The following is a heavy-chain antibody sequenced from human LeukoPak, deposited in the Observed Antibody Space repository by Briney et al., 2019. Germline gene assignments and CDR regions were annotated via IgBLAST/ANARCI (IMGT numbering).Heavy chain of an antibody. CDR3: AREQRGYSYGSNGY. Sequence: ASVKVSCKASGYTFTGYYMHWVRQAPGQGLEWMGWINPNSSGTNYAQKFQGRVSMTRDTSISTAYMELSRLRSDDTAVYYCAREQRGYSYGSNGYWGQGTLVTVSS. D-gene: IGHD5-18*01. J-gene: IGHJ4*02. CDR1: GYTFTGYY. CDR2: INPNSSGT. V-gene: IGHV1-2*02.